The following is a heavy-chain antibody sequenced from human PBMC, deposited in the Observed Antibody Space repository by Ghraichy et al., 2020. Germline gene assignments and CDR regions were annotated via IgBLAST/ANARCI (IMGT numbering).Heavy chain of an antibody. Sequence: GGSLRLSCAASGFNFRNSDMHWVRQPTGKGLEWVSAIGTIRDTYYSDSVKGRFTISREDAKNSLYLQMNSLTAGDTAVYYCAKEWPGIGTSHNYWHFDLWGRGTLVTVSS. CDR1: GFNFRNSD. CDR3: AKEWPGIGTSHNYWHFDL. V-gene: IGHV3-13*01. J-gene: IGHJ2*01. D-gene: IGHD1-1*01. CDR2: IGTIRDT.